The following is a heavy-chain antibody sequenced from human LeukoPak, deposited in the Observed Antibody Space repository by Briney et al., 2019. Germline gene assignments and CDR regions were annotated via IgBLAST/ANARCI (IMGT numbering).Heavy chain of an antibody. CDR1: GFTFSSYA. CDR2: ISSNGGST. Sequence: EGSLRLSCSASGFTFSSYAMHWVRQAPGKGLEYVSAISSNGGSTYYADSVKGRFTISRDNSKNTLYLQMSSLRAEDTAVYYCVKDVSRYSGYDSTFDYWGQGTLVTVSS. D-gene: IGHD5-12*01. J-gene: IGHJ4*02. CDR3: VKDVSRYSGYDSTFDY. V-gene: IGHV3-64D*06.